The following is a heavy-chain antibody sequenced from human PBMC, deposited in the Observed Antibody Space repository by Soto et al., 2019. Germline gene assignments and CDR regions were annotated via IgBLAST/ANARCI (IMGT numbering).Heavy chain of an antibody. CDR3: ARHLTEINHRDKGPNGAFDI. Sequence: GESLKIPCTDYADNFWTYWIWCVLEIPVKVLEWMGFIYPGDSDTRYSPSFEGQVSISADRSTSNAYLNRGSLKASDTAIYYYARHLTEINHRDKGPNGAFDIGGQGTRVTIAS. J-gene: IGHJ3*02. D-gene: IGHD3-16*02. CDR2: IYPGDSDT. V-gene: IGHV5-51*01. CDR1: ADNFWTYW.